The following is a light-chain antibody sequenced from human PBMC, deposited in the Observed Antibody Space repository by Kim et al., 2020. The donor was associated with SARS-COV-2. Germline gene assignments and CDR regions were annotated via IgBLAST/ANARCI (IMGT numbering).Light chain of an antibody. J-gene: IGLJ2*01. CDR3: SSDTSSSTLYVV. CDR2: DIS. V-gene: IGLV2-14*03. Sequence: STISCTGTSSDVGGYNYVTWYQQHPGKATRLMMYDISNRPSGVSNRCSGSESGNTASLTISGLQAEDEADYCCSSDTSSSTLYVVFGGGTQLTVL. CDR1: SSDVGGYNY.